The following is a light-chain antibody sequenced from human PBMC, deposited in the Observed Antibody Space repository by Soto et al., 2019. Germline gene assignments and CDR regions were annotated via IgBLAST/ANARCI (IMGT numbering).Light chain of an antibody. Sequence: EIVVTQSPATLSVSPGERATLSCRASQSVSGNLAWYQQKPGQAPRLLIYGASTRATGIPARFSGSGSGTDFTLTISSLQSEDFAVYYCQQYNNSPPAFGQGTKVEIK. CDR2: GAS. J-gene: IGKJ1*01. V-gene: IGKV3-15*01. CDR1: QSVSGN. CDR3: QQYNNSPPA.